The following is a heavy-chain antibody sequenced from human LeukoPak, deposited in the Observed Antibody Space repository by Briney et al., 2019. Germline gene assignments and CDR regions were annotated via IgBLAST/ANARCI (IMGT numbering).Heavy chain of an antibody. CDR1: GGSISSYY. D-gene: IGHD4-11*01. Sequence: SETLSLTCTVSGGSISSYYWSWIRQPPGKGLEWIGYIYYSGSTDYNPSLKSRVTISVDTSKNQFSLKLSSVTAADTAVYYCARVSSKPPHIWFDPWGQGTLVTVSS. CDR3: ARVSSKPPHIWFDP. J-gene: IGHJ5*02. V-gene: IGHV4-59*01. CDR2: IYYSGST.